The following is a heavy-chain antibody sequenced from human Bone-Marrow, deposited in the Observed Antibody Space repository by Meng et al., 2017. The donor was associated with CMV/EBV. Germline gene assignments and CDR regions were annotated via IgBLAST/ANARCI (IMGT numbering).Heavy chain of an antibody. V-gene: IGHV4-39*07. Sequence: SETLSLTCTVSGGSISSSSYYWGWIRQPPGKGLEWIGSIHYSGSTSYTPSLKSRVTISVDKSKNQFSLKLSSVTAADTAVYYCAREHPVTEQIDYWGQGTLVTVSS. CDR3: AREHPVTEQIDY. CDR1: GGSISSSSYY. J-gene: IGHJ4*02. CDR2: IHYSGST. D-gene: IGHD1/OR15-1a*01.